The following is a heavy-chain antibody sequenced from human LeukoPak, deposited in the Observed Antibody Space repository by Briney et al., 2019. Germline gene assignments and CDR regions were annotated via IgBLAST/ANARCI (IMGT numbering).Heavy chain of an antibody. CDR1: GRSHNRYY. CDR2: IYYIGST. D-gene: IGHD3-22*01. Sequence: SETLSLTCTVSGRSHNRYYGRCIRQPPGKGLEWIGYIYYIGSTNYNPSLESRVTIPVDTSKNQFYLRLSSVTAADTAVYYCARVLQYFYDSITSPLPYFDLRGRGTLVTVSS. V-gene: IGHV4-59*01. J-gene: IGHJ2*01. CDR3: ARVLQYFYDSITSPLPYFDL.